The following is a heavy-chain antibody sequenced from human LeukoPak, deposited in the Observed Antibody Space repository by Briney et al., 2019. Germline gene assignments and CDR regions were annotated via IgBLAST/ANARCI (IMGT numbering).Heavy chain of an antibody. CDR3: ARGSDSGTVTTIPNEY. D-gene: IGHD4-17*01. V-gene: IGHV3-30*04. J-gene: IGHJ4*02. CDR2: ISYGGSNK. Sequence: GGSLRLSCAASGFTFSSYAMHWVRQAPGKGLEWVAVISYGGSNKYYADSVKGRFTISRDNSKNTLYLQMNSLRAEDTAVYYCARGSDSGTVTTIPNEYWGQGTLVTVSS. CDR1: GFTFSSYA.